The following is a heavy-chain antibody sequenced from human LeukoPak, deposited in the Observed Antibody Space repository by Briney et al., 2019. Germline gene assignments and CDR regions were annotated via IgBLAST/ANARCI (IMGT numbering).Heavy chain of an antibody. J-gene: IGHJ3*02. CDR3: ARRRYYYGSGSYYNIVTKSAFDI. CDR2: IYHGGST. Sequence: SGALSLTCAVSGDSISSGNWWSWVRQPPGMGLEWIGEIYHGGSTNYNPSLKSRVTISVDTSKNQFSLKLSSVTAADTAVYYCARRRYYYGSGSYYNIVTKSAFDIWGQGTMVTVSS. V-gene: IGHV4-4*02. CDR1: GDSISSGNW. D-gene: IGHD3-10*01.